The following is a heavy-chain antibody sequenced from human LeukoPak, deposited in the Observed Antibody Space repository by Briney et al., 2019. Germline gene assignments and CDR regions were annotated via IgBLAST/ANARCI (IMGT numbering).Heavy chain of an antibody. CDR2: INHSGST. J-gene: IGHJ6*02. Sequence: SETLSLTCAVYGGSFSGYYWSWIRQPPGKGLEWIGEINHSGSTNYNPSLKSRVTISVDTSKNQFSLKLSSVTAADTAVYYCARALCGGSCHSVPRNYYYYGMDVWGQGTTVTVSS. V-gene: IGHV4-34*01. CDR1: GGSFSGYY. D-gene: IGHD2-15*01. CDR3: ARALCGGSCHSVPRNYYYYGMDV.